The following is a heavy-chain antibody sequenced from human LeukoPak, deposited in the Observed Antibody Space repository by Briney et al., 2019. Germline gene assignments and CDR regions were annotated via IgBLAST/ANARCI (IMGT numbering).Heavy chain of an antibody. Sequence: GGSLRLSCAASGFTFSSYSMNWVRQAPGKGLEWVSSISSSTDYIYYADSMKGRFTISRDNAKNSLYLQMNSLRAEDTAIYYCARVAVAGSNFDYWGQGTLVTVS. CDR3: ARVAVAGSNFDY. CDR1: GFTFSSYS. CDR2: ISSSTDYI. J-gene: IGHJ4*02. V-gene: IGHV3-21*04. D-gene: IGHD6-19*01.